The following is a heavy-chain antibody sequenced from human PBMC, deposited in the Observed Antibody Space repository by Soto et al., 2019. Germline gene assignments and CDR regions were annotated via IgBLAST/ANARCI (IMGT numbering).Heavy chain of an antibody. D-gene: IGHD3-9*01. CDR2: IYPGDSDT. J-gene: IGHJ4*02. V-gene: IGHV5-51*01. CDR1: GYTFTSYW. CDR3: ARHWSGYDIAPNFDY. Sequence: PGESLKISCKASGYTFTSYWIGWVRQMPGKGLEWMGIIYPGDSDTRYSPSFQGQVTISADKSISTAYLQWSSLKATDTAMYYCARHWSGYDIAPNFDYSGQGTLVTVSS.